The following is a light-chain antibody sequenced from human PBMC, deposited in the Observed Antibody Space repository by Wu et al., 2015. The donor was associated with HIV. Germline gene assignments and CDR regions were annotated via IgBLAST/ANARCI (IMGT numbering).Light chain of an antibody. J-gene: IGKJ3*01. CDR3: QKYNRAPFT. CDR1: QGISTH. V-gene: IGKV1-27*01. Sequence: DVQMTQSPSSLSASVGDSVSISCRASQGISTHLAWYQQIPGKAPKLLIYAATILQPGVPSRFSGSVSGSDFTLTIVNLQPEDVATYYCQKYNRAPFTFGPGTKWISN. CDR2: AAT.